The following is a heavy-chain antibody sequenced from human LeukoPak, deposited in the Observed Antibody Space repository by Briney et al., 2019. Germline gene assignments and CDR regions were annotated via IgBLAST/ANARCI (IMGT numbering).Heavy chain of an antibody. J-gene: IGHJ5*02. CDR2: MNPNSGNT. Sequence: ASVKVSCKASGYTFTSYDINWVRQATGQGLEWMGWMNPNSGNTGYAQKFQGRVTMTRNTSISTAYMELSSLRSEDTAVYYCARGRLAARPVGYWFDPWGQEPWSPSPQ. CDR3: ARGRLAARPVGYWFDP. D-gene: IGHD6-6*01. V-gene: IGHV1-8*01. CDR1: GYTFTSYD.